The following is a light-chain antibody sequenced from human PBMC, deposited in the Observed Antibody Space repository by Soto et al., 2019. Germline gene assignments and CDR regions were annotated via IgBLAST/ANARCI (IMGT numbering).Light chain of an antibody. J-gene: IGKJ5*01. CDR1: QSVSNNY. V-gene: IGKV3-20*01. Sequence: EIVLTQSPGTLSLSPGEGATLSCWASQSVSNNYLAWYQHKPGLAPRLLIYGASSRATGIPDRFSGSGSGTDFILTISRLEPEDFAVYYCQQYGSPPQAFGQGTRLENK. CDR2: GAS. CDR3: QQYGSPPQA.